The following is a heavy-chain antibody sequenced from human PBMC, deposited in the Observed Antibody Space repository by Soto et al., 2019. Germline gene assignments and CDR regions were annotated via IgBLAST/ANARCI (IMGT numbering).Heavy chain of an antibody. J-gene: IGHJ6*02. CDR3: ARGLKFSRRYYYYGMDV. Sequence: QVQLVQSGAEVKKPGASVKVSCKASGYTFTSYYMHWVRQAPGQGLEWMGIINPSGGSTRYAQKFQGRVTMTRDTSTSTDNMELSRLRSEDTAVYYCARGLKFSRRYYYYGMDVWGQVTTVTVSS. CDR1: GYTFTSYY. V-gene: IGHV1-46*01. CDR2: INPSGGST.